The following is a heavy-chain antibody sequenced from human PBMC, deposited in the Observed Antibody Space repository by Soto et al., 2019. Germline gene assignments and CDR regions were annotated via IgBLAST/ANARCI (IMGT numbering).Heavy chain of an antibody. CDR3: VKEVGPCCDWSYYFDY. D-gene: IGHD3-9*01. CDR2: IGVNGSDT. CDR1: GFTFTDFA. J-gene: IGHJ4*02. Sequence: QSGGSLRLSCSAAGFTFTDFAIHWVRQAPGKGLEYVSAIGVNGSDTYYADSVRGRFTISRDNSKNTLYLQMSSLRTEDTAVYYCVKEVGPCCDWSYYFDYWGQGTVVTVSS. V-gene: IGHV3-64D*06.